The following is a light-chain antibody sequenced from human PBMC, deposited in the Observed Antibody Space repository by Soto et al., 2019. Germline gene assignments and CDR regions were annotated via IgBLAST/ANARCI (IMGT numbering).Light chain of an antibody. J-gene: IGKJ1*01. CDR2: GAS. Sequence: IVMTRSPATVSGSPGERVTLSCRASQSVSGNVAWYHQKPGQPPRLLVYGASTTATDIPARFFGSGSETDFTLTITRLQSEDFGIYYCQQFNSWPRTFGQGTKVEIK. CDR3: QQFNSWPRT. V-gene: IGKV3-15*01. CDR1: QSVSGN.